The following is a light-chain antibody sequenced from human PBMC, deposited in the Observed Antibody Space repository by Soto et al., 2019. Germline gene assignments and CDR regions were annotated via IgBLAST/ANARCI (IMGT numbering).Light chain of an antibody. Sequence: LTQPASVSGSPGQSITISCTGTSRDVGGYDYVSWYQQHPGKVPRVMIYEVSNRPSGVSNRFSGSKSGNTASLTISGLQVEDEADYYCSSYTSSSIYYVFGTGTKVTVL. J-gene: IGLJ1*01. CDR1: SRDVGGYDY. V-gene: IGLV2-14*01. CDR2: EVS. CDR3: SSYTSSSIYYV.